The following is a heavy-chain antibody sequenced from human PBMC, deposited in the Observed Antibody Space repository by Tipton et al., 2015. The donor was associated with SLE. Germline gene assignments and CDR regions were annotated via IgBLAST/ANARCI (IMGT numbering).Heavy chain of an antibody. CDR2: IFYSGST. D-gene: IGHD7-27*01. CDR1: GGSLTGDY. Sequence: TLSLTCTVSGGSLTGDYWSWIRQPPGKGLEWIGYIFYSGSTNYNPSLESRVTISLDTSKNQFSLRLSSVTAADTAVYYCARESWDYYYMDVWGNGTTVTVSS. CDR3: ARESWDYYYMDV. J-gene: IGHJ6*03. V-gene: IGHV4-59*12.